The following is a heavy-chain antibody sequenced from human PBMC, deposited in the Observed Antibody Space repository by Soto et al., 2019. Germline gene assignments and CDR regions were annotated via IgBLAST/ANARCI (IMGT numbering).Heavy chain of an antibody. CDR1: GGSISSYY. CDR2: IYYSGNT. D-gene: IGHD2-21*01. CDR3: ARTRVVWEGAYYYMDV. J-gene: IGHJ6*03. V-gene: IGHV4-59*01. Sequence: QVQLQESGPGLVKPSETLSLTCTVSGGSISSYYWGWIRQPPGKGLEWIGYIYYSGNTFYNPSLKSRVTISVDTSKNQFSLNLSSVTAADTAIYYCARTRVVWEGAYYYMDVWGKGTTVTVSS.